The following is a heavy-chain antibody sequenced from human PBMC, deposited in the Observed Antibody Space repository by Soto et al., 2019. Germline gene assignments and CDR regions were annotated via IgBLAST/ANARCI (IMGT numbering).Heavy chain of an antibody. CDR2: INPNSGGT. CDR1: GYTFTGYY. V-gene: IGHV1-2*04. CDR3: ARGSLMDCSSTSCSGGDGFDP. D-gene: IGHD2-2*01. J-gene: IGHJ5*02. Sequence: AASVKVSCKASGYTFTGYYMHWVRQAPGQGLEWMGWINPNSGGTNYAQKFQGWVTMTRDTSISTAYMELSRLRSDDTAVYYCARGSLMDCSSTSCSGGDGFDPWGQGTLVTVSS.